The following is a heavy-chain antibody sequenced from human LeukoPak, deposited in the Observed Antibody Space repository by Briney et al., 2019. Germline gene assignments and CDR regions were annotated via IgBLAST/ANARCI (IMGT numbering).Heavy chain of an antibody. CDR1: AFSFRSYS. CDR3: ASPRGASGYFDC. D-gene: IGHD3-22*01. Sequence: PGGSLRLSCAASAFSFRSYSMNWVRQAPGEGLEWVSSISSDSSYIYYADSVKGRFTISRDNAKNPLYLQMNSLRAEDTAVYYCASPRGASGYFDCWGQGTLVTVSS. CDR2: ISSDSSYI. V-gene: IGHV3-21*01. J-gene: IGHJ4*02.